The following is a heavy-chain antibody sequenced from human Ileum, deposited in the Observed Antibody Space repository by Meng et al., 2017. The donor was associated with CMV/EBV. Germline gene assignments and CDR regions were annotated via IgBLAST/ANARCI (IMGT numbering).Heavy chain of an antibody. J-gene: IGHJ4*02. CDR3: AREGHCGGDCSYFDY. CDR2: IIHILGIA. Sequence: SGGTFSSDTISWVRQAHGQGLEWMGRIIHILGIANYAQKFQGRVTITADKSTSTAYMELSSLRSEDTAVYYCAREGHCGGDCSYFDYWGQGTLVTVSS. V-gene: IGHV1-69*04. D-gene: IGHD2-21*01. CDR1: GGTFSSDT.